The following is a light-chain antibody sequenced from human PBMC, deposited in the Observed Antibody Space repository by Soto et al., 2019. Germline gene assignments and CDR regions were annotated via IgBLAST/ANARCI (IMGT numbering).Light chain of an antibody. V-gene: IGLV2-14*01. J-gene: IGLJ3*02. CDR1: SSDVGGYNY. CDR3: PSSPSIPPHV. CDR2: EVS. Sequence: QSALTQPASVSGSPGQSITISCTGTSSDVGGYNYVSWYQQHPGKAPKLMIYEVSNRPSGVSNRFSGSKSGNTASLTISGLQAEDEADYSCPSSPSIPPHVFRGGTMLTVL.